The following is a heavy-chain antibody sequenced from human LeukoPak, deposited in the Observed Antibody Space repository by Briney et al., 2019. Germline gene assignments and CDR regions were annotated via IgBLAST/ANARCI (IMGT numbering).Heavy chain of an antibody. Sequence: GSLRLSCAASGFTVSNNYMTWVRQPPGKGLEWVSVMYSVGSTYYADSVKGRFTISRDNSKNTLYLQMNSLRAEDTAVYYCAKRYLFSYYFDYWGQGTLVTVSS. CDR2: MYSVGST. J-gene: IGHJ4*02. D-gene: IGHD3-9*01. CDR1: GFTVSNNY. V-gene: IGHV3-66*04. CDR3: AKRYLFSYYFDY.